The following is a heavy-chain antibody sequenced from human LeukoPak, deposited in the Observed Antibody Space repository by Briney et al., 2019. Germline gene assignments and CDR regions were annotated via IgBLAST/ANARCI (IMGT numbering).Heavy chain of an antibody. D-gene: IGHD5-12*01. CDR1: GFSFSDYW. CDR3: ARALKYNSGYDWGGDY. CDR2: ITSDGSDT. J-gene: IGHJ4*02. Sequence: GRSLRLSCAASGFSFSDYWMQWVRQAPGKGLVWTSRITSDGSDTNYADSVKGRFTISRDNAKNTLYLQMNSLRAEDTAVYYCARALKYNSGYDWGGDYWGQGTLVTVSS. V-gene: IGHV3-74*01.